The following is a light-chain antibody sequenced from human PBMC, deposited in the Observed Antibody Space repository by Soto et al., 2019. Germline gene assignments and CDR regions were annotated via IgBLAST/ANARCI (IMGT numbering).Light chain of an antibody. J-gene: IGLJ2*01. V-gene: IGLV2-14*01. CDR2: GVS. Sequence: QSVLTQPASVSGSPGQSITISCTGTSSDIGVYDHVSWYQHHPGKSPKLIIYGVSSRPSGVSNRFSGSKSDITASLTISGLQAEDEADYYCSSYRSTSARVVFGGGTKLTVL. CDR1: SSDIGVYDH. CDR3: SSYRSTSARVV.